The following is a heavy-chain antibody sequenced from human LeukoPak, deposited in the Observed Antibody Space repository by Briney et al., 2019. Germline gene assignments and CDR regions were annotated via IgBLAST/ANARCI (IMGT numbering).Heavy chain of an antibody. D-gene: IGHD5-12*01. CDR3: ARDELGLDY. V-gene: IGHV3-7*01. CDR2: IKQDGSEK. CDR1: GFTLSSYW. Sequence: GGSLRLSCAVSGFTLSSYWMSWVRHAPRKGLEWVANIKQDGSEKYYVDSVKGRFTISRDNAKNSLYLQMNSLRAEDTAVYYCARDELGLDYWGQGTLVTVSS. J-gene: IGHJ4*02.